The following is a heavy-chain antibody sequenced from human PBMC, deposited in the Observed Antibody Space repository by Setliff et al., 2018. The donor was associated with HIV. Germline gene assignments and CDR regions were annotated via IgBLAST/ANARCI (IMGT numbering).Heavy chain of an antibody. D-gene: IGHD1-26*01. J-gene: IGHJ6*03. Sequence: ASVKVSCKASGYTFTGYYIHWVRRAPGQGLEWMGRINPSSGGTNYAPKFQGRVTMTRDKSISTAYRELSRLRSDDTAVYYCATWGGSPDGYFYYYMDVWGKGTTVTVSS. V-gene: IGHV1-2*06. CDR3: ATWGGSPDGYFYYYMDV. CDR2: INPSSGGT. CDR1: GYTFTGYY.